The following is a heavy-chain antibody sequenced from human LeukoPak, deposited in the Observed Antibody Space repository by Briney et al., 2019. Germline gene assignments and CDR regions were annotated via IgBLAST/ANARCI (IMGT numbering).Heavy chain of an antibody. Sequence: GGSLRLSCAASGFTFSNAWMSWVRQAPGKGLEWVGRIKSKTDGGTTDYAAPVKGRFTISRDDSKDTLYLQMNSLKTEDTAVYYCTKSSGYDPEFDYWGQGTLVTVSS. D-gene: IGHD5-12*01. J-gene: IGHJ4*02. CDR2: IKSKTDGGTT. CDR1: GFTFSNAW. V-gene: IGHV3-15*01. CDR3: TKSSGYDPEFDY.